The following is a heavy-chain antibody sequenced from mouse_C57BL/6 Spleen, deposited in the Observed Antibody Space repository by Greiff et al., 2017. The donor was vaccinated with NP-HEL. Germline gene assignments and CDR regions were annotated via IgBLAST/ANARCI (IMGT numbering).Heavy chain of an antibody. D-gene: IGHD1-1*01. CDR3: ARGYGSSYRYFDV. Sequence: QVQLKESGAELAKPGASVKLSCKASGYTFTSYWMHWVKQRPGQGLEWIGYINPSSGYTKYNQKFKDKATLTADKSSSTAYMQLSSLTYEDSAVYYCARGYGSSYRYFDVWGTGTTVTVSS. CDR1: GYTFTSYW. CDR2: INPSSGYT. V-gene: IGHV1-7*01. J-gene: IGHJ1*03.